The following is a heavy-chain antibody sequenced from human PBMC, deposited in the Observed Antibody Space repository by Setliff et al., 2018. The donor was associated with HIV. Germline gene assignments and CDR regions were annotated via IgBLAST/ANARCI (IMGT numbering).Heavy chain of an antibody. Sequence: SETLSLTCAVNGGSLNSHYWSWLRQSPGRGLEWIGYTYNTGSTNYRPSLKSRLTISLDTSKNQFSLTLTSVTAADTAVYYCATGLTFPSVFDVWGQGTVVTVSS. V-gene: IGHV4-59*11. CDR3: ATGLTFPSVFDV. J-gene: IGHJ3*01. CDR1: GGSLNSHY. CDR2: TYNTGST. D-gene: IGHD1-1*01.